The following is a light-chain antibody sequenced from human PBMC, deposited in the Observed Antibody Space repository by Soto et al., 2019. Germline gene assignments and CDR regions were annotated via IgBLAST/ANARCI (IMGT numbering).Light chain of an antibody. V-gene: IGKV3-20*01. CDR3: QQYGSSPPWT. J-gene: IGKJ1*01. CDR2: GAS. CDR1: QSVSSSF. Sequence: EIVLTQSPGTLSLSPGERATLSCRASQSVSSSFLAWYQQKPGQAPRLLIYGASIRATGIPERFSGSGSGTDFTLTITRLEPEDFAVYYCQQYGSSPPWTSGQGTKVEIK.